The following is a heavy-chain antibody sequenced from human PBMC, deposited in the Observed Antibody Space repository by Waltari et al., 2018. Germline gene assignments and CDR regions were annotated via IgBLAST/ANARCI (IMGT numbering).Heavy chain of an antibody. V-gene: IGHV5-51*01. D-gene: IGHD1-7*01. Sequence: EVQLVQSGAEVKKPGESLKISCKGSGYSFTSYWIGWVRQMPGKGLEWLGIIYPWDADTRYSPCFQGQVTISDDKSISTAYLQWSSQKASDTAMYYCARRETGTTEGHTHPWGQGTRVTVSS. CDR1: GYSFTSYW. CDR2: IYPWDADT. CDR3: ARRETGTTEGHTHP. J-gene: IGHJ5*02.